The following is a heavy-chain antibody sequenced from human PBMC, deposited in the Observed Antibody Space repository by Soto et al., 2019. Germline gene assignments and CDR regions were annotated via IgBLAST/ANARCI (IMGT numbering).Heavy chain of an antibody. CDR2: IFHSGST. D-gene: IGHD4-17*01. Sequence: QVQLQESGPGLVKPSGTLSLTCAVSGGSISSFNWWSWVRQPPGKGLEWIGEIFHSGSTNYNPSIESRVTISVDKAKNHFSLKLSSVTAADTAVYYCARGVKVTTVTPPFYYFDNWVQGTLVTVSS. V-gene: IGHV4-4*02. CDR3: ARGVKVTTVTPPFYYFDN. J-gene: IGHJ4*02. CDR1: GGSISSFNW.